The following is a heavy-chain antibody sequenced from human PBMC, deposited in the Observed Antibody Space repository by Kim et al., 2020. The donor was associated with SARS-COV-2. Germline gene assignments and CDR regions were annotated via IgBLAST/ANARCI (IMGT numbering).Heavy chain of an antibody. D-gene: IGHD3-16*01. J-gene: IGHJ4*02. V-gene: IGHV3-74*01. Sequence: AESVRGRVTISRDTDRNRLYLQMNSLRAEDTAVYYCASLSPGYVSDKFDYWGQGTLVTVSS. CDR3: ASLSPGYVSDKFDY.